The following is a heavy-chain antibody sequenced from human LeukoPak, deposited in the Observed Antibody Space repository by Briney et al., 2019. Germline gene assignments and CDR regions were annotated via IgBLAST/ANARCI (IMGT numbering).Heavy chain of an antibody. CDR1: SGSISNYY. Sequence: SETLPLTCTVSSGSISNYYWTWIRQPAGKGLEWIGRIYTSGNTHYNPSLKTRVTMSVGTSKNQFSLKLSSVTAADTAVYFCAREGGWYLGLDYWGQGTLVTVSS. CDR3: AREGGWYLGLDY. D-gene: IGHD6-19*01. CDR2: IYTSGNT. V-gene: IGHV4-4*07. J-gene: IGHJ4*02.